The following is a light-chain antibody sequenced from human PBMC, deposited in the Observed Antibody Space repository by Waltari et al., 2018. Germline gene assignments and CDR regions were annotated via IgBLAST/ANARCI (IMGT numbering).Light chain of an antibody. Sequence: QSALTQPASVSGSPGQSLTISCTGTSSDVGDYNYVSWYQQDPGKAPKLLIYDVSNRPSGVSNRFSGSKSGNTASLTISGLQAEDEADYYCSSYTRTTIGLYVFGTGTKVTVL. CDR1: SSDVGDYNY. V-gene: IGLV2-14*03. J-gene: IGLJ1*01. CDR2: DVS. CDR3: SSYTRTTIGLYV.